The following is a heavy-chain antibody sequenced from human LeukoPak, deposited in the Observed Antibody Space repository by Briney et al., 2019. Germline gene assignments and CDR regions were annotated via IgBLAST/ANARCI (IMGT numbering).Heavy chain of an antibody. D-gene: IGHD3-10*01. CDR1: GFAFSSYA. CDR3: AKVGARYGSGSYSFDY. J-gene: IGHJ4*02. V-gene: IGHV3-23*01. Sequence: PGGSLRLSCAASGFAFSSYAMSWVRQAPGKGLEWVSAISGSGGSTYYADSVKGRFTISRDNSKNTLYLQMNSLRAEDTAVYYCAKVGARYGSGSYSFDYWGQGTLVTVSS. CDR2: ISGSGGST.